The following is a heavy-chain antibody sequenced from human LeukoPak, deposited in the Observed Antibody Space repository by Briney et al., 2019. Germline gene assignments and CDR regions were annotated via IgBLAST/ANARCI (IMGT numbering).Heavy chain of an antibody. J-gene: IGHJ4*02. CDR3: ARHPFSYPFDY. CDR1: GGSISSYY. Sequence: ASETLSLTCTVSGGSISSYYWSWIRQPPGKGLEWIGYIYYSGSTNYNPSLKSRVTMSVDTSKNQFSLKLSSVTAADTAVYYCARHPFSYPFDYWGQGTLVTVSS. CDR2: IYYSGST. V-gene: IGHV4-59*08.